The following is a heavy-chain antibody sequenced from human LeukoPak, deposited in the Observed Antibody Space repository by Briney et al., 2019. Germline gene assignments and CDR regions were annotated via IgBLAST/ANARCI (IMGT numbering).Heavy chain of an antibody. V-gene: IGHV1-18*01. CDR2: ISSLNGNT. CDR1: GYTFTTYG. J-gene: IGHJ3*02. CDR3: ARDPNYDFWSGYYLTNAFDI. D-gene: IGHD3-3*01. Sequence: EASVKVSCKTSGYTFTTYGISWVRQAPGQGLEWMGWISSLNGNTDCAQNLQGRVAMTTDTSTSTAYMELTSLRSDDTAVYYCARDPNYDFWSGYYLTNAFDIWGQGTMVTVSS.